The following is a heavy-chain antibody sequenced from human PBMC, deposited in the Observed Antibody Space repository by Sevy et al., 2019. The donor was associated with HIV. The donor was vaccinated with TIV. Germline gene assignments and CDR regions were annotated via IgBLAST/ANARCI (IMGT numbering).Heavy chain of an antibody. D-gene: IGHD6-13*01. CDR2: LSGSGGTT. J-gene: IGHJ3*01. Sequence: GGSLRLSCAASGFSFSNFWMIWVRQAPEKGLEWVSGLSGSGGTTYYADSVKGRFSISRDNSKNKLYLQMSSLRIEDTAVYYCATGTTDSSISWVFDVWGQGTMVTVSS. CDR1: GFSFSNFW. V-gene: IGHV3-23*01. CDR3: ATGTTDSSISWVFDV.